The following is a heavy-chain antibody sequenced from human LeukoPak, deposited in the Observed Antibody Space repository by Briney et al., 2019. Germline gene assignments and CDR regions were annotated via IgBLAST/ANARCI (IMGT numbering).Heavy chain of an antibody. D-gene: IGHD2-15*01. J-gene: IGHJ4*02. V-gene: IGHV3-15*01. CDR1: GFTFSNAW. CDR3: TLVGCSGGSCFSGHY. Sequence: GGSLRLSCAAPGFTFSNAWMSWVRQAPGKGLEWVGRIKSKTDGGSRDYAAPVKGRFIISRDDSKNTLFLEMNSLKTEDTAVYYCTLVGCSGGSCFSGHYWGQGTLVTVSS. CDR2: IKSKTDGGSR.